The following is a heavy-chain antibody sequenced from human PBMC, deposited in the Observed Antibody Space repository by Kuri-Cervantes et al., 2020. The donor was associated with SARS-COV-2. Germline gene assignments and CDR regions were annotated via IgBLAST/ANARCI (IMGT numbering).Heavy chain of an antibody. CDR2: IYTGDKT. D-gene: IGHD1-7*01. V-gene: IGHV3-53*01. Sequence: GESLKISCAASGFTVSGNYMSWVRQAPEKGLEWLSVIYTGDKTYYADSVKGRFTISRDNSKNTVYLQMNSLRAEDTAVYYCAAELVAAYGMDVWGQGTTVTVSS. CDR3: AAELVAAYGMDV. CDR1: GFTVSGNY. J-gene: IGHJ6*02.